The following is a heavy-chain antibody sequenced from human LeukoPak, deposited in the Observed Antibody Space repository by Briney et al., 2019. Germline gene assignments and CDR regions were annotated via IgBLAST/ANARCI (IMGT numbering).Heavy chain of an antibody. V-gene: IGHV4-30-2*01. CDR1: GGSISSGGYY. CDR2: IYHSGST. CDR3: ARDTRPQYGAMAIDY. D-gene: IGHD5-18*01. J-gene: IGHJ4*02. Sequence: SETLSLTCTVSGGSISSGGYYWSWVRQPPGKGLEWIGYIYHSGSTYYNPSLKSRVTISVDRSKNQFSLKLSSVTAADTAVYYCARDTRPQYGAMAIDYWGQGTLVTVSS.